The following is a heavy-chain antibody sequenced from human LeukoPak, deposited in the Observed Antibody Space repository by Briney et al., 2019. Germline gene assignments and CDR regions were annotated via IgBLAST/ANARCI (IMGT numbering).Heavy chain of an antibody. CDR2: ISYDGSNK. V-gene: IGHV3-30*03. CDR3: RSLIAARQDAFDI. J-gene: IGHJ3*02. D-gene: IGHD6-6*01. CDR1: GFTFSSYG. Sequence: GGSLRLSCAASGFTFSSYGMHWVRQAPGKGLEWVAVISYDGSNKYYADSVKGRFTISRDNSKNTLYLQMNSLRAEDTAVYYCRSLIAARQDAFDIWGRGTMVTVSS.